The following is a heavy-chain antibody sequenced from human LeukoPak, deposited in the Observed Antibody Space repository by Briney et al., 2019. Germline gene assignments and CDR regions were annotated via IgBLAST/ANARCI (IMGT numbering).Heavy chain of an antibody. CDR2: ISSSGGNT. J-gene: IGHJ4*02. CDR3: ARASGRGLYYFDY. CDR1: GFTFNTYA. Sequence: GGSLRLSCAASGFTFNTYAMHWVRQAPGKGLEFVSSISSSGGNTYYANSVKGRFTISRDDSKNTLYLQMGSLRPEDMAVYYCARASGRGLYYFDYWGQGTLGTVSS. V-gene: IGHV3-64*01. D-gene: IGHD2-15*01.